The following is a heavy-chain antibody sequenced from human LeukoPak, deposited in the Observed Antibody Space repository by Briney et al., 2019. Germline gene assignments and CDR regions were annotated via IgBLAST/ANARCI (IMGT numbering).Heavy chain of an antibody. Sequence: ASVKVSCKASGYTFTSYGINWVRQAPGQGLEWMGWISAYTGNTNYAQKFQGRVTMTEDTSTDTAYMELSSLRSEDTAVYYCATEISHYYGSGSYSPNLDYWGQGTLVTVSS. CDR1: GYTFTSYG. V-gene: IGHV1-18*01. CDR3: ATEISHYYGSGSYSPNLDY. CDR2: ISAYTGNT. J-gene: IGHJ4*02. D-gene: IGHD3-10*01.